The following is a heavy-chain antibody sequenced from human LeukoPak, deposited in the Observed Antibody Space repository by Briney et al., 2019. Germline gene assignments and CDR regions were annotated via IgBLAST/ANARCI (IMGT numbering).Heavy chain of an antibody. CDR3: ARPLTTVVPDAFDI. V-gene: IGHV4-39*01. J-gene: IGHJ3*02. CDR2: IHYSGST. Sequence: SETLSLTCTVSGGSISSSSYYWGWIRQPPGKGLEWIGSIHYSGSTYYNPSLKSRVTISVDTSKNQFSLKLSSVTAADTAVYYCARPLTTVVPDAFDIWGQGTMVTVSS. D-gene: IGHD4-23*01. CDR1: GGSISSSSYY.